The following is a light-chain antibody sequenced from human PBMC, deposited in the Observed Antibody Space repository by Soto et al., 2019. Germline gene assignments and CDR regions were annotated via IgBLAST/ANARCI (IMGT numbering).Light chain of an antibody. CDR3: CSYAGSHYV. CDR1: SSDVGGYNY. J-gene: IGLJ1*01. V-gene: IGLV2-11*01. CDR2: DVS. Sequence: QSALTQPRSVSGSPGQSVTISCTGTSSDVGGYNYVSWYQQHPGKAPKLMIYDVSKRPSGVPDRFSGSKSGNTASLTISGLQAEDEADYYCCSYAGSHYVVGTGTKVTVL.